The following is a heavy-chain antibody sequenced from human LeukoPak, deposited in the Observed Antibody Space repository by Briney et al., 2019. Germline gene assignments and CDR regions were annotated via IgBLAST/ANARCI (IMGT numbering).Heavy chain of an antibody. V-gene: IGHV4-59*01. Sequence: SETLSLTCIVSGGSISSDSWSWIRQSPGKGLEWIAYIYSSGGTIYNPSLKSRVTISVDTSRNQSSLKLSSVTAADAAVYYCAKIGSGWYYFDHWGQGTLVTVSS. CDR1: GGSISSDS. CDR2: IYSSGGT. CDR3: AKIGSGWYYFDH. J-gene: IGHJ4*02. D-gene: IGHD6-19*01.